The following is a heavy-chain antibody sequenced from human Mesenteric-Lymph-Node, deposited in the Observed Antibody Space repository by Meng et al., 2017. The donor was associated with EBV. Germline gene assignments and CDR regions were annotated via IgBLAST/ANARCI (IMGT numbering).Heavy chain of an antibody. CDR2: INHSGST. D-gene: IGHD3-10*01. CDR1: GGSFSDYF. V-gene: IGHV4-34*01. Sequence: VQLQQWGAGLLKPSETLSRTCPAPGGSFSDYFLTWIRQAPGKGLEWVGEINHSGSTKYNPSLKSRVTISVDTSKNQISLNLNSVTAADTAVYYCARPRIRYGSGSYYYWGQGTLVTVSS. J-gene: IGHJ4*02. CDR3: ARPRIRYGSGSYYY.